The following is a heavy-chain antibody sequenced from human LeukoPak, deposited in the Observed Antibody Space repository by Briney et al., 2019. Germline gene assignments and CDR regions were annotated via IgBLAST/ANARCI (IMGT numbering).Heavy chain of an antibody. V-gene: IGHV1-69*13. CDR3: ARAGYSYTKTIGSSWYYFDY. CDR2: IIAIFGTA. D-gene: IGHD5-18*01. CDR1: GGTFSSYA. Sequence: ASVKVSCKASGGTFSSYAISWVRQAPGQGLEWMGGIIAIFGTANYAQKFQGRVTITEDESTSTAYMELSSLRSEDTAVYYCARAGYSYTKTIGSSWYYFDYWGQGTLVTVSS. J-gene: IGHJ4*02.